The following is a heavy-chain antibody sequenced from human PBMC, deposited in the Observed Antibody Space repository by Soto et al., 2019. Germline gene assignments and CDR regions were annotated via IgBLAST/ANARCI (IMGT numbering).Heavy chain of an antibody. Sequence: QVQLVQSGAEVKKPGASVKVSCKASGSTFTTYAIAWVRQAPGQGLEWMGWVSAYNGNTNYAQKLQGRVTMTSDTTTGTVYMELRSLRSDDTAVYYCARPGFYGSGSRPYYFDSWGQGTLVTVSS. J-gene: IGHJ4*02. CDR2: VSAYNGNT. CDR1: GSTFTTYA. D-gene: IGHD3-10*01. V-gene: IGHV1-18*01. CDR3: ARPGFYGSGSRPYYFDS.